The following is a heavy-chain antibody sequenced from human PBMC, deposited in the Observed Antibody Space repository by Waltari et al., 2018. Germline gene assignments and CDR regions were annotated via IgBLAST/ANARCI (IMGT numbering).Heavy chain of an antibody. CDR3: ARDRHYDFWSGYNTWFDP. CDR1: GGSISSSSYY. V-gene: IGHV4-39*07. Sequence: QLQLQESGPGPVKPSETLSLTCTVSGGSISSSSYYWGWIRQPPGKGLEWIGSIYYSGSTYYNPSLKSRVTISVDTSKNQFSLKLSSVTAADTAVYYCARDRHYDFWSGYNTWFDPWGQGTLVTVSS. J-gene: IGHJ5*02. D-gene: IGHD3-3*01. CDR2: IYYSGST.